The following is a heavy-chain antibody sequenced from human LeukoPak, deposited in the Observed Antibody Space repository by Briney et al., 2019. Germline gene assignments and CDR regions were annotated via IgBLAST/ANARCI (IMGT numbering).Heavy chain of an antibody. Sequence: ASVKVSCKASGYTFTGYFMHWVRQAPGQGLEWMGWISAYNGNTNYAQKLQGRVTMTTDKSTSTAYMELSSLRSEDTAVYYCAGKLWLNGPHDYWGQGTLVTVSS. CDR2: ISAYNGNT. J-gene: IGHJ4*02. CDR3: AGKLWLNGPHDY. CDR1: GYTFTGYF. V-gene: IGHV1-18*04. D-gene: IGHD2-21*01.